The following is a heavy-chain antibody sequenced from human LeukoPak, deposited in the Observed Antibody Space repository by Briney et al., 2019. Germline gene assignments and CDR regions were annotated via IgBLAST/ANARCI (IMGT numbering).Heavy chain of an antibody. Sequence: GGSLRLSCAASGFTFTNYCMTWVRQAPGEGLEWVSYITTSRRTIYYADSVKGRFTISRDNAKNSLYLQMNSLRAEDTAVYYCARGEDYGTNSFDYWGQGTLVTVSS. J-gene: IGHJ4*02. CDR1: GFTFTNYC. D-gene: IGHD4-17*01. CDR3: ARGEDYGTNSFDY. V-gene: IGHV3-48*04. CDR2: ITTSRRTI.